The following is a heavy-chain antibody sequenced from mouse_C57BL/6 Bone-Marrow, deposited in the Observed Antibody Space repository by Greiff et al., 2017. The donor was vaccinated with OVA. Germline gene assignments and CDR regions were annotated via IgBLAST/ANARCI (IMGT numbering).Heavy chain of an antibody. CDR2: IWRGGST. CDR3: AKKDGNYEYYYAMDY. Sequence: QVQLQQSGPGLVQPSQSLSITCTVSGFSLTSYGVHWVRQSPGKGLEWLGVIWRGGSTDYNAAFTSRLSITKDNSKSQVFFKMNSLQADDTAIYYCAKKDGNYEYYYAMDYWGQGTSVTVSS. J-gene: IGHJ4*01. D-gene: IGHD2-1*01. CDR1: GFSLTSYG. V-gene: IGHV2-5*01.